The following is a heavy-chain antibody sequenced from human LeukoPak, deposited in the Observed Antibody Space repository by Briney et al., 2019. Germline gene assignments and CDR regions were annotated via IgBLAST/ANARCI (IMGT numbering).Heavy chain of an antibody. CDR2: ISGSGGST. CDR1: GFTFSSYG. J-gene: IGHJ5*02. CDR3: ARKLYGSGDNPFDP. D-gene: IGHD3-10*01. V-gene: IGHV3-23*01. Sequence: GGSLRLSCAASGFTFSSYGMSWVRQAPGKGLEWVSAISGSGGSTYYADSVKGRFTISRDNSKNTLYLQMNSLRAEDTAVYYCARKLYGSGDNPFDPWGQGTLVTVSS.